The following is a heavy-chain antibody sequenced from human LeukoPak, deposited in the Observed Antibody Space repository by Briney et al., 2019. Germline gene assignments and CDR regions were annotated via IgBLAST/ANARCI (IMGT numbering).Heavy chain of an antibody. CDR2: INPNSGGT. J-gene: IGHJ4*02. CDR3: ARDPRHYYDSSGYDFDY. Sequence: ASVKVSCKASGYTFTGYYMHWVRQAPGQGLEWMGWINPNSGGTNYAQKFQGRVTMTRDTSISTAYMELSRLRSDDTAVYYCARDPRHYYDSSGYDFDYWGQGTLVTVSS. CDR1: GYTFTGYY. V-gene: IGHV1-2*02. D-gene: IGHD3-22*01.